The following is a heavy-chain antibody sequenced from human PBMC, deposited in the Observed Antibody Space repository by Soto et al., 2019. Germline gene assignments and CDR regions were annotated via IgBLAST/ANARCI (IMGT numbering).Heavy chain of an antibody. CDR3: AREGVAAPYYYYGMDV. V-gene: IGHV4-59*01. Sequence: LSLTCTVSGDSIRSYYWSWIRQPPGKGLEWIGYISYTGSTHYNPSLKSRVTISADTSKNQFSLKLSSVTTADTALYYCAREGVAAPYYYYGMDVWGQGSTVTVSS. CDR2: ISYTGST. CDR1: GDSIRSYY. D-gene: IGHD2-15*01. J-gene: IGHJ6*02.